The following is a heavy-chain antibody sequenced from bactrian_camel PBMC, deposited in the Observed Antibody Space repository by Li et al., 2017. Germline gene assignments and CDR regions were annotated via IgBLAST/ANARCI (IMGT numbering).Heavy chain of an antibody. V-gene: IGHV3S55*01. CDR1: GYRVGTAG. D-gene: IGHD1*01. J-gene: IGHJ6*01. CDR3: AAKGGLTVLAGMPQEADFRY. Sequence: VQLVESGGGSVQAGGSLKLSCVVSGYRVGTAGMGWYRHSPGQECELVSTISLSGSEYYAESVKGRFTISQDNAKNTVYLQMDSLKPEDAAMYYCAAKGGLTVLAGMPQEADFRYWGLGTQVTVS. CDR2: ISLSGSE.